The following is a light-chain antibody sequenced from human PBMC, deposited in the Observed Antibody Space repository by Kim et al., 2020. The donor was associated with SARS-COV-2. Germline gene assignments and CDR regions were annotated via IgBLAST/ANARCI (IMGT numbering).Light chain of an antibody. CDR2: LNSDGSH. CDR1: SGHSSYA. V-gene: IGLV4-69*01. CDR3: QTWGTGIGV. Sequence: ASVKLTCTLSSGHSSYAIAWHQQQPEKGPRYLMKLNSDGSHNKGDGIPDRFSGSNSGAERYLTISSLQSEDEADYYCQTWGTGIGVFGGGTQLTVL. J-gene: IGLJ3*02.